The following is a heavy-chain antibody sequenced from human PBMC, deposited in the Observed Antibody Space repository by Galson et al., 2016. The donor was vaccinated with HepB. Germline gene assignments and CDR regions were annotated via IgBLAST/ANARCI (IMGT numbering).Heavy chain of an antibody. J-gene: IGHJ5*02. Sequence: SLRLSCAASGFTFPDHRMTRVRQAQGKGLEWVANIKQDGSEKHYVVPVRGRYTISRDNAKDSMSLQMNNLRVEDTAFYHCAKGALSLLEAWFDPWGQGTLVTVSS. CDR1: GFTFPDHR. CDR2: IKQDGSEK. CDR3: AKGALSLLEAWFDP. V-gene: IGHV3-7*03.